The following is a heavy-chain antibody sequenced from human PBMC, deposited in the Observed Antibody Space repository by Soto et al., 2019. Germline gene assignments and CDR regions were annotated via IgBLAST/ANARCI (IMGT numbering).Heavy chain of an antibody. D-gene: IGHD6-13*01. CDR3: ARDGQQLAPYALDV. CDR2: IWYDGSNK. V-gene: IGHV3-33*01. J-gene: IGHJ6*02. CDR1: GFTFSNHA. Sequence: QVPLVESGGGVVQPGTSLRLSCTTSGFTFSNHAMHWVRQAPGKGLEWVAQIWYDGSNKYYADSVKGRFTISRDNXXNMEYVQMNSLRVEDTAVYYGARDGQQLAPYALDVWGQGTSVTVSS.